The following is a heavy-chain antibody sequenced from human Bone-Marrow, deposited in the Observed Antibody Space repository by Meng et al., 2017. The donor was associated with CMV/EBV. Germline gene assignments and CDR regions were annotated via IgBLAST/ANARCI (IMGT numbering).Heavy chain of an antibody. Sequence: ASVKVSCKASGYTFTGYYMHWVRQAPGQGLEWMGWINPNSGGTNYAQKFQGRVTMTRDTSISTAYMELSRLRSDDTAVYYCARCSSTSCPFDYWGQGNLVTVSS. CDR1: GYTFTGYY. J-gene: IGHJ4*02. V-gene: IGHV1-2*02. CDR3: ARCSSTSCPFDY. CDR2: INPNSGGT. D-gene: IGHD2-2*01.